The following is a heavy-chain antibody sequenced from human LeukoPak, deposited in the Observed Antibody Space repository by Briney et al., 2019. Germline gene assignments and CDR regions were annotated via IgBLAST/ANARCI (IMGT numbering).Heavy chain of an antibody. CDR3: ARHVRYGDYEV. CDR1: GGSISSSSYY. J-gene: IGHJ3*01. D-gene: IGHD4-17*01. Sequence: SETLSLTCTVSGGSISSSSYYWGWIRQPPGKGLECTGSIYYSGSTYYNPSLKSRVTISVDTSKNQFSLGLSSVTAADTAFYYCARHVRYGDYEVWGQGTMVTMSS. V-gene: IGHV4-39*01. CDR2: IYYSGST.